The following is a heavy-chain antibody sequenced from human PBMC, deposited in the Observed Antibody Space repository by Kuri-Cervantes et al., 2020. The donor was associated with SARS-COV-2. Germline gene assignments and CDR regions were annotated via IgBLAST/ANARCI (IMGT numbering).Heavy chain of an antibody. CDR2: INPSGGST. CDR1: GYTFTSYY. V-gene: IGHV1-46*01. Sequence: ASVKVSCKASGYTFTSYYMHWVRQAPGQGLEWMGIINPSGGSTSYAQQFQGRVIMTRDTSTSTVYMELSSLRSEDTAVYYCARAKMVYRTYYYDSSGLGGLDYWGQGTLATVSS. D-gene: IGHD3-22*01. J-gene: IGHJ4*02. CDR3: ARAKMVYRTYYYDSSGLGGLDY.